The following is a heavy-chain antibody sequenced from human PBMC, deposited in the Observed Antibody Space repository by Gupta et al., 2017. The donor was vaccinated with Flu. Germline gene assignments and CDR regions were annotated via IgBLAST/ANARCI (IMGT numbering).Heavy chain of an antibody. CDR2: ISSSANT. CDR3: AKGHWDS. CDR1: GFPFSSYD. V-gene: IGHV3-48*03. Sequence: EVQLVESGGHLVQPGGSLRLSCAASGFPFSSYDMNWVRQAPGKGLEWVSFISSSANTYYADSVRGRFTISRDNAKNSLYLQMNSLRADDTAVYYCAKGHWDSWGQGTLVTVSS. J-gene: IGHJ4*02.